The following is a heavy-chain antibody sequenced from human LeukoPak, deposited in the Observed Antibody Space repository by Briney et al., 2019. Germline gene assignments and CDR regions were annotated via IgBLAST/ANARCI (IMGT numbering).Heavy chain of an antibody. Sequence: GGSLRLSCAASGFTFSSYEMNWVRQAPGQRLEWMGWINAGNGNTKYSQEFQGRVTITRDTSASTAYMELSSLRFDDTAIYYCAKDWNILTGRNCFNPWGQGTLVTVSS. J-gene: IGHJ5*02. CDR1: GFTFSSYE. D-gene: IGHD3-9*01. CDR3: AKDWNILTGRNCFNP. CDR2: INAGNGNT. V-gene: IGHV1-3*01.